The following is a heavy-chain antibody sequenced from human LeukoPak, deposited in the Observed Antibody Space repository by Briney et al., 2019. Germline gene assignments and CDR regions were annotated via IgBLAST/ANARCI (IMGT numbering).Heavy chain of an antibody. Sequence: ASVTVSCKVSGYTLTELSMHWVRQAPGKGLEWMGGFDPEDGGTIYAQKFQGRVTMTEDTSTDTAYMELSSLRSEDTAVYYCARSGLNYYDSSGNNYYYYYYMDVWGKGTTVTVSS. V-gene: IGHV1-24*01. D-gene: IGHD3-22*01. CDR1: GYTLTELS. CDR2: FDPEDGGT. CDR3: ARSGLNYYDSSGNNYYYYYYMDV. J-gene: IGHJ6*03.